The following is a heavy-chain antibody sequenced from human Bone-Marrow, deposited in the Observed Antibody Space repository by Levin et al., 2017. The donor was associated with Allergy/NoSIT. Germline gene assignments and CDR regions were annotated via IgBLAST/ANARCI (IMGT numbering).Heavy chain of an antibody. CDR3: AKENTGSYFDAFDV. V-gene: IGHV3-23*01. Sequence: GASVKVSCAASGFTFNNYALSWVRQAPGKGLEWVSGLSGGGGSTYYVDSVKGRFTISRDNSQNTLYLQMNSLRAEDTAVYYCAKENTGSYFDAFDVWGQGTMVTVSS. CDR1: GFTFNNYA. D-gene: IGHD1-26*01. CDR2: LSGGGGST. J-gene: IGHJ3*01.